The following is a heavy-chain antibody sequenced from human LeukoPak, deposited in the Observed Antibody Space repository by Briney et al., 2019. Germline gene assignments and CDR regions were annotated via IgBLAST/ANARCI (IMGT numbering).Heavy chain of an antibody. J-gene: IGHJ4*02. V-gene: IGHV3-23*01. Sequence: GVSQRLSCGASGFTFCRYDIICAPQSPGEAGECVSAISGSCGSTYYADCVKGRFTISRDNSKNTLYLQMNSLRAEYTAVYYCAKNHDSSQVFGYLDYWGRGTLVTVSS. CDR2: ISGSCGST. D-gene: IGHD3-22*01. CDR1: GFTFCRYD. CDR3: AKNHDSSQVFGYLDY.